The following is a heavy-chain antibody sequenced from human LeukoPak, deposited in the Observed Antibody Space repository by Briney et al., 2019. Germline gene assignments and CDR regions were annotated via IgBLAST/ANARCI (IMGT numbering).Heavy chain of an antibody. Sequence: SETLSLTCTVSGGSLSSYYWSWIRQPPGKGLEWIGYIYYSGSTNYNPSLKSRVTISVDTSKNQFSLKLSSVTAADTAVYYCARDSSSWYQFDYWGQGTLVTVSS. D-gene: IGHD6-13*01. CDR1: GGSLSSYY. V-gene: IGHV4-59*01. CDR2: IYYSGST. CDR3: ARDSSSWYQFDY. J-gene: IGHJ4*02.